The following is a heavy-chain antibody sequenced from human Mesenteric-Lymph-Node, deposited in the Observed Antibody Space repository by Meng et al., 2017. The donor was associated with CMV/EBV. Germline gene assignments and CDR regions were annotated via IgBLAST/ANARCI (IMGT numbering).Heavy chain of an antibody. V-gene: IGHV3-11*04. CDR1: GFTFSDYY. D-gene: IGHD6-19*01. Sequence: GESLKISCAASGFTFSDYYMNWIRQAPGKGLEWVSFISSRGSTIHYADSVKGRFTISRDNAKNSLNLQMNSLRVEDTAVYYCARDSSGWNFDYWGQGTLVTVSS. CDR2: ISSRGSTI. CDR3: ARDSSGWNFDY. J-gene: IGHJ4*02.